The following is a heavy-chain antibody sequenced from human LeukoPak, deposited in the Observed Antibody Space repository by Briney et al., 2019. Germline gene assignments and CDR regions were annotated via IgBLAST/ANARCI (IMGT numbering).Heavy chain of an antibody. J-gene: IGHJ4*02. CDR1: GYSISSGYF. V-gene: IGHV4-38-2*02. Sequence: SETLSLTCAVSGYSISSGYFWAWIRQPPGKGLEWIGSISHSGSSYSKPSLKSRAIISVETSNNHFSLKLTSVTAADTATYYCARDGYYYDGSFEYWGPGIRGAVSS. CDR3: ARDGYYYDGSFEY. CDR2: ISHSGSS. D-gene: IGHD3-22*01.